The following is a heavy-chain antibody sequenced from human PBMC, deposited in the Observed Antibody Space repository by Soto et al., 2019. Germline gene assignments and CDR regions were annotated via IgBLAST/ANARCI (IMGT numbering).Heavy chain of an antibody. CDR2: IKSKTDGGTT. CDR3: TTDGGYDYVWGSELDY. J-gene: IGHJ4*02. D-gene: IGHD3-16*01. Sequence: EVQLLESGGGLVKPGGSLRLSCAASGFTFSNAWMNWVRQAPGKGLEWVGGIKSKTDGGTTDYAGPVKGRFTISRDDSKNTLYLQMNSLKTEDTAVYYCTTDGGYDYVWGSELDYWGQGTLVTVSS. V-gene: IGHV3-15*07. CDR1: GFTFSNAW.